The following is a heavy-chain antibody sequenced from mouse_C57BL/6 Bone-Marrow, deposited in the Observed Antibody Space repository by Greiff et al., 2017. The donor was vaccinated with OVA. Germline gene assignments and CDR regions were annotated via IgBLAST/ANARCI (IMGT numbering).Heavy chain of an antibody. D-gene: IGHD1-1*01. CDR2: IHPNSGST. V-gene: IGHV1-64*01. CDR3: ARNVITPVVARGFDY. Sequence: QVQLQQSGAELVKPGASVKLSCKASGYTFTSYWMHWVKQRPGQGLEWIGMIHPNSGSTNYNEKFKSKATLTVDKSSSTAYMQLSSLTSEDSAVYYGARNVITPVVARGFDYWGQGTTLTVSS. J-gene: IGHJ2*01. CDR1: GYTFTSYW.